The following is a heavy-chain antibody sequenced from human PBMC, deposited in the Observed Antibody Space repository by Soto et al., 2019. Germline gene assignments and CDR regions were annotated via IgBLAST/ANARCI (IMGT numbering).Heavy chain of an antibody. CDR2: ISASGVTT. CDR3: AKTVNPYYYGMDV. CDR1: GFTFNNYA. V-gene: IGHV3-23*01. J-gene: IGHJ6*02. Sequence: EVQLLESGGDLVQPGGSLRLSCAASGFTFNNYAMTWVRQAPGKGLEWASHISASGVTTYYADSVKGRFTISRDNSKNTVYLQMNSLRAEDTAVYYCAKTVNPYYYGMDVWGQGTTVTVSS. D-gene: IGHD4-4*01.